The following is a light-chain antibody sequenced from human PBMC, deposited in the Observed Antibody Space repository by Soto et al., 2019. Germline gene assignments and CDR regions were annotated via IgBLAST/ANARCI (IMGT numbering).Light chain of an antibody. J-gene: IGKJ3*01. CDR3: QQYGSSPPYT. CDR1: QSVSSSY. CDR2: GAS. Sequence: EIVLTQSPGTMSLSPGERATLSCRASQSVSSSYLAWYQQKPGQAPRLLIYGASSRATGIPDRFSGSGSGTDFTLTISRLEPEYCAVYYCQQYGSSPPYTFGPGTKVDIK. V-gene: IGKV3-20*01.